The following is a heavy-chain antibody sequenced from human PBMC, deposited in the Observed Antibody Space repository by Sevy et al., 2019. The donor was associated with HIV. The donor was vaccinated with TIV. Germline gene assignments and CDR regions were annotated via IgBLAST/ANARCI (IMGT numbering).Heavy chain of an antibody. V-gene: IGHV1-69*13. D-gene: IGHD3-22*01. CDR2: IIPIFGTA. CDR3: ARANDSSGYYLGLDY. J-gene: IGHJ4*02. CDR1: GGTFSSYA. Sequence: ASVKVSCKASGGTFSSYAISWVRQAPGQGLEWMGGIIPIFGTANYAQKFQGRVTITADESTSTAYMELSSLRAEDTAVYYCARANDSSGYYLGLDYWGQGTLVTVSS.